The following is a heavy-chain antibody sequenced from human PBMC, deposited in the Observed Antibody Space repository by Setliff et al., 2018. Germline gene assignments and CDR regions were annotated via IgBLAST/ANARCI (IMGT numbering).Heavy chain of an antibody. CDR1: GYSFTNYW. CDR2: IYPLDSDT. CDR3: ARHRGRAAAGTCFGI. J-gene: IGHJ4*02. V-gene: IGHV5-51*01. Sequence: PGESLKISCKGSGYSFTNYWIGWVRQMPGKGLEWMGIIYPLDSDTRYSPSFQGQVTISADKSVSTAYLQWSSLKASDTAIYYCARHRGRAAAGTCFGIWGQGTLVTVSS. D-gene: IGHD6-13*01.